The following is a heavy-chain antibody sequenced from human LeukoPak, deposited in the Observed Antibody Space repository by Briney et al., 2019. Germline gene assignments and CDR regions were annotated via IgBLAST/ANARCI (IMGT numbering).Heavy chain of an antibody. D-gene: IGHD3-9*01. CDR2: ISFDGSNE. V-gene: IGHV3-30*18. Sequence: GRSLRLSCAASGFTFSSYGMHWVRQAPGKGPEWVAVISFDGSNEYYADSVKGRFTISRDNSKNTLYLQMNSLRAEDTAVYYCAKAPFEEPFYFDYWGQGTLVTVSS. CDR1: GFTFSSYG. J-gene: IGHJ4*02. CDR3: AKAPFEEPFYFDY.